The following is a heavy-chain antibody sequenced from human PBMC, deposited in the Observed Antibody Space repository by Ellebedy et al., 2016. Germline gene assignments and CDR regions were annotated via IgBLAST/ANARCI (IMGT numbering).Heavy chain of an antibody. CDR1: GFTFSSFA. D-gene: IGHD3-16*01. Sequence: GESLKISXAVSGFTFSSFALHWVRQVPGKGLAWVAVISYDGSDKYYADSVKGRFAISRDNSNNTLYLQMDSLGGEDTAVYYCARDLSFGGVIPPDGYYYGMDVWGQGTTVTVSS. CDR2: ISYDGSDK. V-gene: IGHV3-30*09. CDR3: ARDLSFGGVIPPDGYYYGMDV. J-gene: IGHJ6*02.